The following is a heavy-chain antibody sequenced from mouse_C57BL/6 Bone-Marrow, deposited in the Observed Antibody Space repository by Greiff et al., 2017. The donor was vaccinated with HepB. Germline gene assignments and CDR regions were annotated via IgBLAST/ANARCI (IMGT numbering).Heavy chain of an antibody. V-gene: IGHV14-4*01. Sequence: EVQLQQSGAELVRPGASVKLSCTASGFNIKDDYMHWVKQRPEQGLEWIGWIDPENGDTEYASKFQGKATITADTSSNTAYLQLSSLTSEDTAAYYCTTATVVDFDYWGQGTTLTVSS. J-gene: IGHJ2*01. CDR3: TTATVVDFDY. D-gene: IGHD1-1*01. CDR1: GFNIKDDY. CDR2: IDPENGDT.